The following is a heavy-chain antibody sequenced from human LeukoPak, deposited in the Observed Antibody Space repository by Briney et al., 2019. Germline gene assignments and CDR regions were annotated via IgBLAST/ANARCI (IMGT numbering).Heavy chain of an antibody. CDR2: INHSGST. V-gene: IGHV4-34*01. D-gene: IGHD4-17*01. Sequence: PSETLSLTCAVYGGSFSGYYWSWIRQPPGKGLEWIGEINHSGSTNYNPSLKSRVTISVDTSKNQFSLKLSSVTAADTAVYYCARNYGDYFDYWGQGTLSPSPQ. CDR3: ARNYGDYFDY. J-gene: IGHJ4*02. CDR1: GGSFSGYY.